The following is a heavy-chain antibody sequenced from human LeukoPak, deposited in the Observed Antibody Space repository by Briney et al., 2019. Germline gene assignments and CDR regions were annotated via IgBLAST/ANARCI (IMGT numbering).Heavy chain of an antibody. CDR2: IIPIFGTA. J-gene: IGHJ6*02. Sequence: SVKVSCKTSGGTFSSYAISWVRQAPGQGLEWMGGIIPIFGTANYAQKFQGRVTITADESTSTAYMELSSLRSEDTAVYYCARGGIVVVVAATMYYGMDVWGQGTTVTVSS. D-gene: IGHD2-15*01. CDR1: GGTFSSYA. CDR3: ARGGIVVVVAATMYYGMDV. V-gene: IGHV1-69*13.